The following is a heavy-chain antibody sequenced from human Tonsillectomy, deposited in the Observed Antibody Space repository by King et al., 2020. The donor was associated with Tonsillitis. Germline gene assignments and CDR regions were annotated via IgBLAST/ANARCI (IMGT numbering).Heavy chain of an antibody. J-gene: IGHJ6*03. CDR2: IRSQANNYAT. CDR3: TAMVASMDV. Sequence: VQLVESGGGLVQPGGSLKLSCAASGVTFSGSAMHWVRQASGKGLEWIGRIRSQANNYATAYGASVKGRFTISRDDSKNTAYLQMNSLKTDDTAVYYCTAMVASMDVWGKGTTVTVSS. D-gene: IGHD2-8*01. V-gene: IGHV3-73*01. CDR1: GVTFSGSA.